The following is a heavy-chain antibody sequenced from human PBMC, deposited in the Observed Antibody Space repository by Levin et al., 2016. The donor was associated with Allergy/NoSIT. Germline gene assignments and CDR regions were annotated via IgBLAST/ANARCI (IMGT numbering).Heavy chain of an antibody. CDR1: GFTFSSYG. CDR3: AKAPYPIGSSGWYYFDY. Sequence: GGSLRLSCAASGFTFSSYGMHWVRQAPGKGLEWVAVISYDGSNKYYADSVKGRFTISRDNSKNTLYLQMNSLRAEDTAVYYCAKAPYPIGSSGWYYFDYWGQGTLVTVSS. D-gene: IGHD6-19*01. V-gene: IGHV3-30*18. J-gene: IGHJ4*02. CDR2: ISYDGSNK.